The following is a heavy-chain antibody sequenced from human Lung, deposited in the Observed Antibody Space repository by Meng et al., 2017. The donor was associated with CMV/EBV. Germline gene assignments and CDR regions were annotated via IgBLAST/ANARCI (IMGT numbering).Heavy chain of an antibody. Sequence: GSLRLXCTVFGTSISPYYWSWIRQPPGKGLEWIGYIYFNGNTNYNPALKSRVTMSLDTSMNQFSLKLNSVTAADTAVYYCARDRSDLWSGPFDPWGRGTLVXVSS. CDR1: GTSISPYY. D-gene: IGHD3-3*01. CDR3: ARDRSDLWSGPFDP. CDR2: IYFNGNT. J-gene: IGHJ5*02. V-gene: IGHV4-59*01.